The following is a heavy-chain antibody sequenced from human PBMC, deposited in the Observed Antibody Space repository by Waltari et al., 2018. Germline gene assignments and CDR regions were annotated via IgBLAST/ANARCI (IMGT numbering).Heavy chain of an antibody. CDR1: GFPFSDPY. V-gene: IGHV3-72*01. CDR2: VRDKANRYTT. J-gene: IGHJ1*01. CDR3: SYSGSYKHFQD. Sequence: EVQLVESGGGLVQPGGSLSLSCAASGFPFSDPYMDWVRQAQGKGLEWVGRVRDKANRYTTEYAASVKGRFTISRDDLKNSLFLQMNSLKTEDTAVYYCSYSGSYKHFQDWGQGTLVTVSS. D-gene: IGHD1-26*01.